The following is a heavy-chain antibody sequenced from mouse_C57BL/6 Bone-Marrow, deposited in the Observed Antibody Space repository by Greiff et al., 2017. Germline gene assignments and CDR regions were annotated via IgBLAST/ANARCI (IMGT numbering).Heavy chain of an antibody. Sequence: EVNLVESGGGLVKPGGSLKLSCAASGFTFSSYTMSWVRQTPEKRLQWVAAISGGGGNTYYPDSVKGRFTISRDNDKNILYLQMGSLRSEDTALYYCSRQVTTVLATKYFDVWGTGTTVTVSS. CDR1: GFTFSSYT. CDR3: SRQVTTVLATKYFDV. V-gene: IGHV5-9*01. D-gene: IGHD1-1*01. J-gene: IGHJ1*03. CDR2: ISGGGGNT.